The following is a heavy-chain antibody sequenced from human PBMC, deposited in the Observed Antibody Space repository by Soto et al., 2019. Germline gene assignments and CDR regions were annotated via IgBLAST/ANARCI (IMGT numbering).Heavy chain of an antibody. Sequence: QITLTESGPTLVKPTQTLTLTCTFSGFSLSTSGVGVGWIRQPPGKALEWLALIYWDDDKRYSPSLKNRLTVTKDTAKTQVVRTMPDLDPLDTATYDCAHSLGDTAPWGGWFDPWGQGTLVTVSS. J-gene: IGHJ5*02. V-gene: IGHV2-5*02. CDR1: GFSLSTSGVG. D-gene: IGHD3-16*01. CDR3: AHSLGDTAPWGGWFDP. CDR2: IYWDDDK.